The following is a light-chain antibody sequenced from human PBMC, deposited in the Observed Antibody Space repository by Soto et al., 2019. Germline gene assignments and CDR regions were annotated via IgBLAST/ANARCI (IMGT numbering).Light chain of an antibody. Sequence: ETVLTQSPGTLSLSPGERATLSCRAIQSISSGYLAWYQQRPGQAPRLLISGASNRATGIPDRFSGSGSGTDFTLTISRLEPEDFAVYYCQQYGGSPLVTFGGGTTVEI. CDR3: QQYGGSPLVT. CDR2: GAS. J-gene: IGKJ4*01. CDR1: QSISSGY. V-gene: IGKV3-20*01.